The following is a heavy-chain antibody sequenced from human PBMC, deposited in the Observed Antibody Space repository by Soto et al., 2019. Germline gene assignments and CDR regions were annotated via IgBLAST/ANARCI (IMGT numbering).Heavy chain of an antibody. D-gene: IGHD3-9*01. CDR2: ISYDGSNK. Sequence: QVQLVESGGGVVQPGRSLRLSCAASGFTFSSYAMHWVRQAPGKGLEWVAVISYDGSNKYYADSVKGRFTISRDNSKNTQYLQMSSLRAEDTAVYYWARDRPAYYAILTDHTNPLDSPPIFHYGMDVWGQGTTVTVSS. J-gene: IGHJ6*02. CDR3: ARDRPAYYAILTDHTNPLDSPPIFHYGMDV. V-gene: IGHV3-30-3*01. CDR1: GFTFSSYA.